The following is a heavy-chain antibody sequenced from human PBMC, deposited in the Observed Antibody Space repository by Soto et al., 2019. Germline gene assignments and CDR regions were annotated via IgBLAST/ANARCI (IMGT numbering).Heavy chain of an antibody. CDR2: IIPIFGTA. CDR3: ARFDILVVPAARNRHYGMDV. J-gene: IGHJ6*02. Sequence: QVQLVQSGAEVKKPGSSVKVSCTASGGTFSSYAISWVRQAPGQGLEWMGGIIPIFGTANYAQKFQGRVTVTADESKSTDYMELSSLRSEDTAVYYCARFDILVVPAARNRHYGMDVWGQGTTVTVSS. D-gene: IGHD2-2*01. V-gene: IGHV1-69*01. CDR1: GGTFSSYA.